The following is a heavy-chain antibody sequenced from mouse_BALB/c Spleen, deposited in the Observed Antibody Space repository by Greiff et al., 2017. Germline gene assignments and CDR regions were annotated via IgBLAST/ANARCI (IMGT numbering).Heavy chain of an antibody. CDR2: IDPSDSET. J-gene: IGHJ3*01. V-gene: IGHV1-69*02. CDR3: ARGLGRGWFAY. D-gene: IGHD4-1*01. CDR1: GYTFTSYW. Sequence: QVQLQQPGAELVKPGAPVKLSCKASGYTFTSYWMNWVKQRPGRGLEWIGRIDPSDSETHYNQKFKDKATLTVDKSSSTAYIQLSSLTSEDSAVYYCARGLGRGWFAYWGQGTLVTVSA.